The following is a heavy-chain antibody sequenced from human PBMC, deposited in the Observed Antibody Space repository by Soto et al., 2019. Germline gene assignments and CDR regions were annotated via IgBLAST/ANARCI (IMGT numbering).Heavy chain of an antibody. Sequence: GGSLRLSCAASGFTFSSYWMSWFRQAPGKGLEWVANIKQDGSEENYVDSVKGRFTISRDNAKDALYLQMYSLRVEDTAVYYCAREIAARLWGKGTTVTVSS. J-gene: IGHJ6*04. V-gene: IGHV3-7*01. CDR2: IKQDGSEE. CDR1: GFTFSSYW. CDR3: AREIAARL. D-gene: IGHD6-6*01.